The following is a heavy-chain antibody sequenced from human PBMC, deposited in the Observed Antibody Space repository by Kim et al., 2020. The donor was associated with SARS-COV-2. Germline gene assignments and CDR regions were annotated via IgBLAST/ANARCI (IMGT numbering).Heavy chain of an antibody. D-gene: IGHD4-17*01. CDR3: AREWSGYGDGNWFDP. V-gene: IGHV4-59*13. CDR2: RYYSGSS. J-gene: IGHJ5*02. CDR1: GGSINSYY. Sequence: LSLPFPVSGGSINSYYWSWIRQPPGKGLEWVGYRYYSGSSNYNPSLKSRGTISVDTAKNQFSLKLSPVTAADTAVDYYAREWSGYGDGNWFDPWGQG.